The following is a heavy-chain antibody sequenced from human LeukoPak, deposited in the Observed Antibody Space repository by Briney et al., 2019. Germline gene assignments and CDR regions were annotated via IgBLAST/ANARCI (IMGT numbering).Heavy chain of an antibody. CDR2: IGGSGRTI. J-gene: IGHJ4*02. CDR1: GFTFSDFY. D-gene: IGHD3-22*01. Sequence: PGGSLRLSCAASGFTFSDFYMSWIRQAPGKGLEWVSYIGGSGRTIYYADSVKGRFTISRDNAKNSLFLQMNSLRAEDTAVYYCARGTMIGYYFDYWGQGTLVTVSS. V-gene: IGHV3-11*01. CDR3: ARGTMIGYYFDY.